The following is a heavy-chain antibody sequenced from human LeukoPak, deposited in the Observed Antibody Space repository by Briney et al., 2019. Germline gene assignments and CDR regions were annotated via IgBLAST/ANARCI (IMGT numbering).Heavy chain of an antibody. CDR2: INPSGGST. CDR3: ARDGALLGDSGTSDY. D-gene: IGHD1-26*01. V-gene: IGHV1-46*01. Sequence: ASVKVFCKASGYTFTSYYMHWVRQAPGQGREWMGIINPSGGSTSYAQKFQGRVTMTRDTSTSTVYMELSSLRSEDTAVYYCARDGALLGDSGTSDYWGQGTLVTVSS. CDR1: GYTFTSYY. J-gene: IGHJ4*02.